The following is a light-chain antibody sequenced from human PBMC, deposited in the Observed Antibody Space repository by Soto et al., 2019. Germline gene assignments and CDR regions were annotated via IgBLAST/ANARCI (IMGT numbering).Light chain of an antibody. J-gene: IGKJ1*01. Sequence: DIQMTQSPSSLSASVGDRVTITCRASQTINSYLNWYQQKPGKAPKLLIYAASSLQSGVPFTFSGSGSGTDFTLTISSLQPEDFATYYCQQSYSTPWTFGQGTKVEIK. CDR3: QQSYSTPWT. V-gene: IGKV1-39*01. CDR2: AAS. CDR1: QTINSY.